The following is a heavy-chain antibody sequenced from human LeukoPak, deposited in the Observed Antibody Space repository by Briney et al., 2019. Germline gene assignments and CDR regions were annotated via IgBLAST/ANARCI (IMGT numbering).Heavy chain of an antibody. D-gene: IGHD3-22*01. CDR1: GFTFSSYA. V-gene: IGHV3-30-3*01. Sequence: GGSLRLSCAASGFTFSSYAMSWVRQAPGKGLEWVAVTSYDGSNKYYADSVKGRFTISRDNSKNTLYLQMNSLRAEDTAVYYCARDSVYDSSGYYTWYFDYWGQGTLVTVSS. CDR3: ARDSVYDSSGYYTWYFDY. J-gene: IGHJ4*02. CDR2: TSYDGSNK.